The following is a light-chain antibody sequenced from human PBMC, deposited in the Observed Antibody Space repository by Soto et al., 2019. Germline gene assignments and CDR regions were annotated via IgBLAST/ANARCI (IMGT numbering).Light chain of an antibody. V-gene: IGKV1-27*01. CDR3: QKYNSAPSLT. Sequence: DIQMTQSPSSLSASVGDRVTITCRASQGIRNFLAWYQQKPGKVPKLLIYAASTLQSGVPSRFSGSGSGTDFTLTISSLQPEDGATYYCQKYNSAPSLTFGGGTKVAIK. CDR2: AAS. CDR1: QGIRNF. J-gene: IGKJ4*01.